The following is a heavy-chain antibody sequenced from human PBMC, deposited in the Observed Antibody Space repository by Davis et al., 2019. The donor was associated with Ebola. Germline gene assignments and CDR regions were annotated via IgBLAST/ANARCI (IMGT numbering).Heavy chain of an antibody. CDR2: IRQDGSEK. D-gene: IGHD3-3*01. J-gene: IGHJ6*04. Sequence: GGSLRLSCAASGFTFSSDWMSWVRQAPGKGLEWVANIRQDGSEKYYVDSVKGRFTILRDNAKKSLYLQMNSLRAEDTAVYYCAREIFGALPLGYGMDVWGKGTTVTVSS. CDR1: GFTFSSDW. V-gene: IGHV3-7*03. CDR3: AREIFGALPLGYGMDV.